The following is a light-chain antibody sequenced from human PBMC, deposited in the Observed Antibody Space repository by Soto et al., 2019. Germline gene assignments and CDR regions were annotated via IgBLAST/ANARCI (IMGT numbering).Light chain of an antibody. CDR3: MQGTHWPIT. CDR1: QTLVHSDGIAY. V-gene: IGKV2-30*02. Sequence: DAVVTQSPLSLPVTLGQAASISCRANQTLVHSDGIAYFSWFQQRPGRSPRRLIYKVSNRDSGVPARFSGSGSGTDFALKISRVEAEDVGVYYCMQGTHWPITFGQGTRLEIK. J-gene: IGKJ5*01. CDR2: KVS.